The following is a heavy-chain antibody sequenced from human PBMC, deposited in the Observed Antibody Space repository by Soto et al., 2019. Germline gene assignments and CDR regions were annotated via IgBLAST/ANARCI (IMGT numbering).Heavy chain of an antibody. CDR1: GFTFYNTW. V-gene: IGHV3-15*01. D-gene: IGHD5-12*01. J-gene: IGHJ4*02. CDR3: TTDRRSGYDPQFDF. CDR2: VKSKTDGGAT. Sequence: PGGSLRLCCTASGFTFYNTWMSWVRQAPGKGLEWVGRVKSKTDGGATDYTAPVKGRFTISRDDSQNTLYLQMNSLQTDDTAVYYCTTDRRSGYDPQFDFWGQGTLVTVSS.